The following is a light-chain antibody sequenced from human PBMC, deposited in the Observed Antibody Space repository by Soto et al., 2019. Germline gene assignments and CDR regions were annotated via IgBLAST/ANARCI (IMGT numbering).Light chain of an antibody. CDR2: AAS. Sequence: DIPMTQSPSSLSASVGDRVTITCRASQSISSYLNWYHQKPGKAPKILISAASSLQSGVPSRFSGSESGTEFTLTISSLQPEDFATYFCQQTNSTSWTFGQGTNVEIK. V-gene: IGKV1-39*01. J-gene: IGKJ1*01. CDR1: QSISSY. CDR3: QQTNSTSWT.